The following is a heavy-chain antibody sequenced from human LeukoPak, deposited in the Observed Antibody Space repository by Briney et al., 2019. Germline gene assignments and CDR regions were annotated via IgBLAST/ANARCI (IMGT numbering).Heavy chain of an antibody. CDR3: ARDHGYCSSTSCYDGWFDP. V-gene: IGHV3-66*01. CDR1: GFTVSSNY. CDR2: IYSGGST. D-gene: IGHD2-2*03. J-gene: IGHJ5*02. Sequence: GGSLRLSCAASGFTVSSNYMSWVRQAPGKGLEWVSVIYSGGSTYYADSVKGRFTISRDNSKNTLYLQMNSLRAEDTAVYYCARDHGYCSSTSCYDGWFDPWGRGTLVTVSS.